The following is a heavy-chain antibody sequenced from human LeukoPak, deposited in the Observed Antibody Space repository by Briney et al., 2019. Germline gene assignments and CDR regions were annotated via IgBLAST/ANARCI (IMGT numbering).Heavy chain of an antibody. J-gene: IGHJ6*03. V-gene: IGHV1-2*02. CDR2: SNPNSGGT. CDR3: AREVGDYYYYMDV. Sequence: GASVKVSCKASGYTFTGYCMQWVRQAPGHGLEWMGWSNPNSGGTNYAQKFQGRVTMTRDTSISTAYMELSRLRSDDTAVYYCAREVGDYYYYMDVWGKGTTVTVSS. CDR1: GYTFTGYC. D-gene: IGHD2-2*01.